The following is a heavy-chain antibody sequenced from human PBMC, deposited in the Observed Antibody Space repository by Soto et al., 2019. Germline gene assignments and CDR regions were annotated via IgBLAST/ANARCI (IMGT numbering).Heavy chain of an antibody. CDR2: IKKDGTEK. CDR1: GISTSSYW. J-gene: IGHJ4*02. Sequence: GGSLRLSCAASGISTSSYWMGWVRQAPGMGLEWVASIKKDGTEKYYMYSLKGRFTISRDNALNSLYLQMNSLRAEDTAVYFCVTGYHSDYWGQGTLVTVSS. CDR3: VTGYHSDY. D-gene: IGHD5-18*01. V-gene: IGHV3-7*03.